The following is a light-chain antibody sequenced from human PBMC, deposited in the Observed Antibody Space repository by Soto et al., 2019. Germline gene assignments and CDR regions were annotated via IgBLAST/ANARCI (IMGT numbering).Light chain of an antibody. CDR3: QHYCSTSRRT. J-gene: IGKJ1*01. CDR2: GTS. V-gene: IGKV3-20*01. Sequence: EIVLTQSPGTLSLSPGDRATLSCRVNQNINSPFLAWYQHQPGQAPSLLVFGTSSRATGTPDRFCSSRSGTDFTLTIQRLEPEDFALYYCQHYCSTSRRTFGQGTKVEMK. CDR1: QNINSPF.